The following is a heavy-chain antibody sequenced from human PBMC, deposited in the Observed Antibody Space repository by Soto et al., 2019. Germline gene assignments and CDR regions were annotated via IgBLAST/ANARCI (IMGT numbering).Heavy chain of an antibody. CDR2: IYYSGST. CDR1: GGSISSSSYY. J-gene: IGHJ5*02. CDR3: ARRGRNCSGGSCYGGWFDP. V-gene: IGHV4-39*01. D-gene: IGHD2-15*01. Sequence: QLQLQESGPGLVKPSETLSLTCTVSGGSISSSSYYWGWIRQPPGKGLEWIGSIYYSGSTYYNPSLESRVTISVDTSKNQFSLKLSSVTAADTAVYYCARRGRNCSGGSCYGGWFDPWGQGTLVTVSS.